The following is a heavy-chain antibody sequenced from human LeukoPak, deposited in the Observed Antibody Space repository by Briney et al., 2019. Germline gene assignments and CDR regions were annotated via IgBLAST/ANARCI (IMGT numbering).Heavy chain of an antibody. V-gene: IGHV5-51*01. Sequence: GESLKISCKGSGYSFSNSWIGWVRQMPGKGLEWMGIIYPGDSDTRYSPPFQGQVTISADKSISTAYLQWSSLKASDTAMYYCARHGTYGSGSYFIWGQGTLVTVSS. CDR1: GYSFSNSW. CDR2: IYPGDSDT. CDR3: ARHGTYGSGSYFI. J-gene: IGHJ4*02. D-gene: IGHD3-10*01.